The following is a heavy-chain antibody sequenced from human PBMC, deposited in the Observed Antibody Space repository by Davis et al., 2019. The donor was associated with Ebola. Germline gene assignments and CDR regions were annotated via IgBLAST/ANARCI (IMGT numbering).Heavy chain of an antibody. J-gene: IGHJ4*02. Sequence: GESLKISCVASGFSISRSGMHWVRQAPGKGLEWVAHIKEDGSQKYCVDSVRGRFTISRDNAKSSLSLQMNSLRVEDTAVYYCVRDAGWQRLDNWGQGTLVTVSS. CDR1: GFSISRSG. CDR3: VRDAGWQRLDN. CDR2: IKEDGSQK. V-gene: IGHV3-7*01. D-gene: IGHD4-23*01.